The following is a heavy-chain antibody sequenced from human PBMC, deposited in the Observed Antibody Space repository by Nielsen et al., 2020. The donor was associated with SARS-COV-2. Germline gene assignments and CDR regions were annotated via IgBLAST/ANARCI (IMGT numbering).Heavy chain of an antibody. CDR1: GYTFTGYY. CDR2: ISAYNGNT. J-gene: IGHJ4*02. Sequence: ASVNVSCKASGYTFTGYYMHWVRQAPGQGLEWMGWISAYNGNTNYAQKLQGRVTMTTDTSTSTAYMELRSLRSDDTAVYYCARDLSDGDYDLFDYWGQGTLVTVSS. CDR3: ARDLSDGDYDLFDY. V-gene: IGHV1-18*04. D-gene: IGHD4-17*01.